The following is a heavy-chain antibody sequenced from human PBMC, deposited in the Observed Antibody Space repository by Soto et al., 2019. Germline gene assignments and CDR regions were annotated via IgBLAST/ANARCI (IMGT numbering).Heavy chain of an antibody. D-gene: IGHD3-10*01. V-gene: IGHV3-74*01. Sequence: EVQLVESGGGLVQPGGSLRLSCAASKFTFSSYWMHWVRQAPGKGLVWVSRIDTDGSTTYYADSVKGRFTISRDNAKNTLYLQLNSMRAEDTAVYYCTSSGSYDIAWFDHWGQGTLVTVSS. CDR2: IDTDGSTT. CDR3: TSSGSYDIAWFDH. CDR1: KFTFSSYW. J-gene: IGHJ5*02.